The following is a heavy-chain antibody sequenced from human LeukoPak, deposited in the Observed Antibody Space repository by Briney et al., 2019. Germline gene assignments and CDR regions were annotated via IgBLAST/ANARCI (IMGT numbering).Heavy chain of an antibody. Sequence: SETLSLTCTVSGGSISSYYWSWIRRSPGKGLEWIGYIYYSGSTNYNPSLKSRVTISVDTSKNQFSLKLSSVTAADTAVYYCARVGHDSGTYLYYFDYWGQGTLVTVSS. CDR3: ARVGHDSGTYLYYFDY. D-gene: IGHD1-26*01. CDR1: GGSISSYY. V-gene: IGHV4-59*01. CDR2: IYYSGST. J-gene: IGHJ4*02.